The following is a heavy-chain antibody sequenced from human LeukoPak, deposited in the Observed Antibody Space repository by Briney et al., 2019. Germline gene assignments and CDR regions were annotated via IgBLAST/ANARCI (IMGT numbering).Heavy chain of an antibody. CDR2: IKQDGSEK. D-gene: IGHD6-13*01. CDR3: ASLGDSSFSALDY. CDR1: EFTFSTFW. V-gene: IGHV3-7*01. Sequence: PGGSLRLSCAASEFTFSTFWMSWVRQAPGRGLEWVANIKQDGSEKYYVDSVKGRFTISRDNAKNSLCLQMNSLRAEDTAVYYCASLGDSSFSALDYWGQGTLVTVSS. J-gene: IGHJ4*02.